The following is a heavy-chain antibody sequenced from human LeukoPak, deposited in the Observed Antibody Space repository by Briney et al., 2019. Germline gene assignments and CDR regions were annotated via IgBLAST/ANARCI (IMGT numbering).Heavy chain of an antibody. V-gene: IGHV3-30-3*01. CDR3: AKEGDVAEYQLLGDGLDY. Sequence: GGSLRLSCAASGFTFSSYAMHWVRQAPGKGLEWVAVISYDGSNKYYADSVKGRFTISRDNSKNTLYLQMNSLRAEDTAVYYCAKEGDVAEYQLLGDGLDYWGQGTLVTVSS. D-gene: IGHD2-2*01. CDR1: GFTFSSYA. CDR2: ISYDGSNK. J-gene: IGHJ4*02.